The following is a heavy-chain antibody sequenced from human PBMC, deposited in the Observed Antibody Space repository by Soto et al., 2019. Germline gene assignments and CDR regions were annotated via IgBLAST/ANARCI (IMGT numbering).Heavy chain of an antibody. D-gene: IGHD3-16*02. J-gene: IGHJ6*02. V-gene: IGHV1-46*01. CDR1: GYTFTSYY. CDR3: ASCIGLGGVSVLSDNDYGMDV. CDR2: ISPSGGST. Sequence: GDSLQVSCKASGYTFTSYYMHWVRQAPGQGLEWMGIISPSGGSTSYAQKLQGRVTMTRDTSTSTVYMELSSLRSEDTAVYYCASCIGLGGVSVLSDNDYGMDVGG.